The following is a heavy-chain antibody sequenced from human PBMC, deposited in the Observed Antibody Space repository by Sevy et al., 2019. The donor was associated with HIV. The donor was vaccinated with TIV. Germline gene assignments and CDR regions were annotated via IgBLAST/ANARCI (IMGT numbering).Heavy chain of an antibody. V-gene: IGHV3-30*02. D-gene: IGHD1-26*01. CDR3: AKGREQGYYYGMDV. CDR1: GFTFSSYG. J-gene: IGHJ6*02. Sequence: GGSLRLSCAASGFTFSSYGMHWVRQAPGKGLEWVAFIRYDGNNKYYTCSVKGRFTISRDNSKNTLYLQMNSLRAEDTAVYYCAKGREQGYYYGMDVWGQGTTVTVSS. CDR2: IRYDGNNK.